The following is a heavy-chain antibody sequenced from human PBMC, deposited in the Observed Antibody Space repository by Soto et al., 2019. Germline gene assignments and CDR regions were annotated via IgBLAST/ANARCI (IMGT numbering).Heavy chain of an antibody. V-gene: IGHV1-69*18. Sequence: QVQLVQSGAEVKKPGSSVKVSCKASGGTFNTYSFGWLRQAPGQGLQWMGSIIPFIGAPNYAQNFQDRVTITADESTTTAYMELRGLKSDDTAVYFCARGGDSSSLRAFYSYGFDVWGQGTSVTVSS. CDR2: IIPFIGAP. D-gene: IGHD6-6*01. J-gene: IGHJ6*02. CDR3: ARGGDSSSLRAFYSYGFDV. CDR1: GGTFNTYS.